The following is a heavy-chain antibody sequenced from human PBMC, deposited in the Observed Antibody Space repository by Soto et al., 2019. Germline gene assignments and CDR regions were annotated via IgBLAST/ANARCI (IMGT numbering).Heavy chain of an antibody. J-gene: IGHJ3*02. Sequence: GGSMRLSCAASGFTFNSFAMAWVRQGPGKGLEWVSGIGGSGGSTYYADSVKGRFTISRDNSKNTLYLQLNSLRAEDTAVYYCAKDWIGVFPDAFDIWGQGTMVTVSS. CDR2: IGGSGGST. CDR1: GFTFNSFA. V-gene: IGHV3-23*01. D-gene: IGHD3-3*01. CDR3: AKDWIGVFPDAFDI.